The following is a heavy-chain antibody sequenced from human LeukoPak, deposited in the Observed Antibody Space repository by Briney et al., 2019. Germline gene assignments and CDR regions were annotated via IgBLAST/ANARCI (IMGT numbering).Heavy chain of an antibody. Sequence: PGGSLRLSCAASGFTVSSNYMSWVRQAPGKGLEWVSVIYSGGSTYYADSVKGRFTISRDNSKNTLYLQMNSLRAEDTAVYYCARGGTLYPSYYFDYWGQGTLVTVSS. CDR1: GFTVSSNY. V-gene: IGHV3-66*01. CDR2: IYSGGST. J-gene: IGHJ4*02. D-gene: IGHD2-2*02. CDR3: ARGGTLYPSYYFDY.